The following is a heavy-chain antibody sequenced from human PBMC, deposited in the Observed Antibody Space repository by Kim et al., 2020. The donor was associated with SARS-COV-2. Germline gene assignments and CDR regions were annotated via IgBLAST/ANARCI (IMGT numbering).Heavy chain of an antibody. CDR2: INTGGGTT. V-gene: IGHV3-23*01. Sequence: GGSLRLSCAASVYTFSSYALNWVRQAPGKGLEWVSTINTGGGTTNYADPVKGRFTISRDNSKNTLYLQMNSLRAEDTAVYYCAKLILSSGDYFAYWGQGTLVTVSS. D-gene: IGHD2-15*01. CDR3: AKLILSSGDYFAY. CDR1: VYTFSSYA. J-gene: IGHJ4*02.